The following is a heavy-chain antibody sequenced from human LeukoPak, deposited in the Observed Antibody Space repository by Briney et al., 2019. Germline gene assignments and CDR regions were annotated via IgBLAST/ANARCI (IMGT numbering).Heavy chain of an antibody. CDR2: ISVSGGST. Sequence: GGSLRLSCEASGFIFSNYVMRWVRQAPGKGLEWVSSISVSGGSTYHADSVKGRFTMSRDNSKNTLYLQMNSLRAEDTAVYYCAKSESTSHTDHWGQGTLVTVSS. CDR1: GFIFSNYV. D-gene: IGHD2-2*01. CDR3: AKSESTSHTDH. J-gene: IGHJ4*02. V-gene: IGHV3-23*01.